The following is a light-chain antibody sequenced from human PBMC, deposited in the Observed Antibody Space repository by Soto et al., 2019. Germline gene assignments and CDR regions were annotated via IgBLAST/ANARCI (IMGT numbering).Light chain of an antibody. V-gene: IGLV2-8*01. CDR2: EVS. J-gene: IGLJ1*01. CDR1: SSDVGGYNY. CDR3: SSYVGSNNFV. Sequence: QSVLTQPPSASGSPGQSVTISCTGTSSDVGGYNYVSWYQQHPGKAPKLMIYEVSKRPSGVPDRFSGSKSGSTASLTVSGLQAEDEADYYCSSYVGSNNFVFGTGTKVTVL.